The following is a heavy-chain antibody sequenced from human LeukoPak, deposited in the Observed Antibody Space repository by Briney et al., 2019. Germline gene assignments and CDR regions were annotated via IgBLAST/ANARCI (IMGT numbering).Heavy chain of an antibody. V-gene: IGHV3-23*01. CDR1: GFTLSSYP. J-gene: IGHJ4*02. Sequence: PGGSLRLSCAASGFTLSSYPMNWVRQAPGKGLEWVSTFVRGSTYYADTVQGRFTISRDSSKNTLYLQMNSLRADDRALYFCTRAAPYGTSWYGKNDYWGQGTLVAVSS. D-gene: IGHD6-13*01. CDR2: FVRGST. CDR3: TRAAPYGTSWYGKNDY.